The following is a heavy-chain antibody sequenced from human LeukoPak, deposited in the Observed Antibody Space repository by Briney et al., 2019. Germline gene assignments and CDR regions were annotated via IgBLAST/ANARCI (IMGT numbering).Heavy chain of an antibody. CDR1: GDNVSSNSAA. Sequence: SQTLSLTCAISGDNVSSNSAAWNWIRQSPSRGLEWLGRTYYRSKWYNDYAVSVKSRITINPDTSKNQFSLQLNSVTPEDTAVYYCARDTYYYDSSGYYYSTLFDYWGQGTLVTVSS. J-gene: IGHJ4*02. CDR2: TYYRSKWYN. V-gene: IGHV6-1*01. D-gene: IGHD3-22*01. CDR3: ARDTYYYDSSGYYYSTLFDY.